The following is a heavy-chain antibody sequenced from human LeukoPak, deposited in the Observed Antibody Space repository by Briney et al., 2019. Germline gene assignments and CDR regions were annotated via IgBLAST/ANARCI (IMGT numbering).Heavy chain of an antibody. J-gene: IGHJ4*02. CDR2: ISYDGTNK. D-gene: IGHD2-2*01. Sequence: GGSLRLSCAASGFTFSSYGIHWVRQAPGKGLEWVAVISYDGTNKFYADSVKGRFTISRDNSKNTLYLQMNSLRAEDTAVYYCAKRALYCSTTSCFSDGGMLDYWGQGTLVTVSS. V-gene: IGHV3-30*18. CDR1: GFTFSSYG. CDR3: AKRALYCSTTSCFSDGGMLDY.